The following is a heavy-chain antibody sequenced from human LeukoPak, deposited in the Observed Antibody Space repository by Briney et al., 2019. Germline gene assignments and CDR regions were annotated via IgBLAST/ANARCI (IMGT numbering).Heavy chain of an antibody. D-gene: IGHD6-19*01. CDR3: ARLKIPYIAVAGIYYYYGMDV. Sequence: GASVKVSCKASGYTFTSYGISWVRQAPGQGLEWMGWISAYNGNTNYAQKLQGRVTMTTDTSTSTAYMELRSLRSDDTAMYYCARLKIPYIAVAGIYYYYGMDVWGQGTTVTVSS. J-gene: IGHJ6*02. CDR2: ISAYNGNT. V-gene: IGHV1-18*01. CDR1: GYTFTSYG.